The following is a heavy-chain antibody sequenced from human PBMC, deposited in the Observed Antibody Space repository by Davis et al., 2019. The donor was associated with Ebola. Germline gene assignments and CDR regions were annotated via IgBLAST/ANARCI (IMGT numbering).Heavy chain of an antibody. CDR1: GFTFSSYG. CDR2: ISSSSSYI. CDR3: AREGPTVTTSGSPDY. J-gene: IGHJ4*02. D-gene: IGHD4-17*01. Sequence: GESLKISCAASGFTFSSYGMNWVRQAPGKGLEWVSSISSSSSYIYYADSVKGRFTISRDNAKNSLYLQMNSLRAEDTAVYYCAREGPTVTTSGSPDYWGQGTLVTVSS. V-gene: IGHV3-21*01.